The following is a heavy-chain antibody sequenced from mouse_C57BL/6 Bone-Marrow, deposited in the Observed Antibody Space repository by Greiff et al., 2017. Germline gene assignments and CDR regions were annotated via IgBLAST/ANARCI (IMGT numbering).Heavy chain of an antibody. CDR3: ARSGVNARREGYYDAMDY. D-gene: IGHD3-1*01. CDR1: GYTFTSYW. V-gene: IGHV1-53*01. CDR2: INPSNGGT. J-gene: IGHJ4*01. Sequence: QVQLQQSGTELVKPGASVKLSCKASGYTFTSYWMHWVKQRPGQGLEWIGNINPSNGGTNYNEKFKSKATLAVDKSSSTAYMQLSSLTSEDSAVYYCARSGVNARREGYYDAMDYWGQGTSGTVSS.